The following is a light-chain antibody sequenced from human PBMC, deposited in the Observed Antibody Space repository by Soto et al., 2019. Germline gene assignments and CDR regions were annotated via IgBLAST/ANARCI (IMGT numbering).Light chain of an antibody. V-gene: IGLV1-47*01. CDR3: ASWDDSLSGVV. Sequence: QSVLTQPPSVSGTPGQRVTISCSGSGSNIGRNYVYWYQQFPGAAPHLLIYKTNERPSGVPDRFSGSRSGSSASLIISGLRSEDEADYHCASWDDSLSGVVFGGGTQLTVL. CDR1: GSNIGRNY. J-gene: IGLJ2*01. CDR2: KTN.